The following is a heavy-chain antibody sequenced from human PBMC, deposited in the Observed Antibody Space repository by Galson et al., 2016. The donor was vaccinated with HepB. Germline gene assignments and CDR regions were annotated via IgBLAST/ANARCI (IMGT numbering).Heavy chain of an antibody. V-gene: IGHV3-9*01. CDR2: ISWDSLSI. D-gene: IGHD3-3*01. Sequence: SLRLSCAASGFTFHDYAMHWVRQVPGKGLEWVSGISWDSLSIGYADSVKGRFTISRDNAKNSLYLQMNSLRAEDTAVYYCTRHRNTNSGVVIFATPPPYYYSGLDVWGQGTTVTVSS. J-gene: IGHJ6*02. CDR3: TRHRNTNSGVVIFATPPPYYYSGLDV. CDR1: GFTFHDYA.